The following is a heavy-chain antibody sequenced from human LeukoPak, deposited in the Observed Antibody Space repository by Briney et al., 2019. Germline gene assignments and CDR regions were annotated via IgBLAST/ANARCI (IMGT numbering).Heavy chain of an antibody. V-gene: IGHV4-34*01. Sequence: SETLSLTCAVYGGSFSGYYWSWIRQPPGKGLEWIGEINHSGSTNYNPSLKSRVTISVDTSKNQFSLKLSSVTAADTAVYYCARGGCGYYDILTGYSISNWFDPWGQGTLVTVSS. D-gene: IGHD3-9*01. CDR1: GGSFSGYY. J-gene: IGHJ5*02. CDR3: ARGGCGYYDILTGYSISNWFDP. CDR2: INHSGST.